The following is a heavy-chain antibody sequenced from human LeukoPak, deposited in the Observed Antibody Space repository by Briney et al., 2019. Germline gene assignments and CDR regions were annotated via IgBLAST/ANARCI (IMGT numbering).Heavy chain of an antibody. CDR3: ARGIEDYGDIDAFDI. CDR1: GGSISSGGYY. D-gene: IGHD4-17*01. Sequence: SETLSLTCTVSGGSISSGGYYWSWLRQHPGKGLEWIGYIYYSGSTYYNPSLKSRVTISVDTSKNQFSLKLSSVTAADTAVYYCARGIEDYGDIDAFDIWGQGTMVTVSS. V-gene: IGHV4-31*03. CDR2: IYYSGST. J-gene: IGHJ3*02.